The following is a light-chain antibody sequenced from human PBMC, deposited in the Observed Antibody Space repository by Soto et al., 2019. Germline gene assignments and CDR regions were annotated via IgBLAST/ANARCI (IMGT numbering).Light chain of an antibody. CDR2: AAS. J-gene: IGKJ1*01. V-gene: IGKV1-17*01. CDR3: LQHNNYPPT. CDR1: HIVDTS. Sequence: DIQMTQSPSSLSASVGDRVTVTCRTSHIVDTSLNWYQQKPGKAPKRLIYAASNLQSGVPSRFSGSGSGTEFTLTISSLQPEDFATYFCLQHNNYPPTFGRGTKVDIK.